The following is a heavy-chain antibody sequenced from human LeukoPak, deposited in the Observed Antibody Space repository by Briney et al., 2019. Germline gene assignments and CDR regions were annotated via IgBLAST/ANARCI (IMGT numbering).Heavy chain of an antibody. CDR2: ISSSSSYI. Sequence: GGSLRLSCAASGFTFSSYWMHWVRQVPGKGLEWVSSISSSSSYIYYADSVKGRFTISRDNAKNSLYLQMNSLRAEDTAVYYCARPSSTSLYGMDVWGQGTTVTVSS. CDR3: ARPSSTSLYGMDV. CDR1: GFTFSSYW. J-gene: IGHJ6*02. V-gene: IGHV3-21*01. D-gene: IGHD2-2*01.